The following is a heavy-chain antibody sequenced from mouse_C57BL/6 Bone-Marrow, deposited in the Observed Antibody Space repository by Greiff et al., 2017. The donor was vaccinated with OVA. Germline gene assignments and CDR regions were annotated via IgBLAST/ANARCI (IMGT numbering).Heavy chain of an antibody. CDR1: GYTFTSYW. CDR2: IHPNSGST. CDR3: AISNWSYWYFDV. Sequence: QVQLQQPGAELVKPGASVKLSCKASGYTFTSYWMHWVKQRPGQGLEWIGMIHPNSGSTNYNEKFKSKATLTVDKSSSTAYMQLSSLTSEDSAVYYCAISNWSYWYFDVWGTGTTVTVSS. D-gene: IGHD4-1*01. V-gene: IGHV1-64*01. J-gene: IGHJ1*03.